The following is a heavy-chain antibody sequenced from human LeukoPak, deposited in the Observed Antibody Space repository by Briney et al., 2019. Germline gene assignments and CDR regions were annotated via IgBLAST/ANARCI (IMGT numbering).Heavy chain of an antibody. CDR1: GGSISSSS. CDR3: AKGPLRLGELSFSQSNFDY. V-gene: IGHV3-30*18. D-gene: IGHD3-16*02. CDR2: ISYDGSNK. J-gene: IGHJ4*02. Sequence: LSLTCTVSGGSISSSSYYWGWIRQAPGKGLEWVAVISYDGSNKYYADSVKGRFTISRDNSKNTLYLQMNSLRAEDTAVYYCAKGPLRLGELSFSQSNFDYWGQGTLVTVSS.